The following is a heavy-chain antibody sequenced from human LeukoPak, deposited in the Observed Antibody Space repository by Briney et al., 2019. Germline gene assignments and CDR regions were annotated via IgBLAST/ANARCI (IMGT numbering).Heavy chain of an antibody. J-gene: IGHJ3*02. Sequence: SETLSLTCTVSGGSISSSSYYWGWIRQPPGKGLEWIGSIYYSGSTYYNPSLKSRVTISVDTSKNQFSLKPSSVTAADTAVYYCAREISKLLWFGELFVKYDAFDIWGQGTMVTVSS. D-gene: IGHD3-10*01. CDR1: GGSISSSSYY. CDR3: AREISKLLWFGELFVKYDAFDI. V-gene: IGHV4-39*01. CDR2: IYYSGST.